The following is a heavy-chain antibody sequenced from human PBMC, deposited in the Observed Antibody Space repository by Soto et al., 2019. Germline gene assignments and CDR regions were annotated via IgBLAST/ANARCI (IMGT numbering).Heavy chain of an antibody. V-gene: IGHV5-51*01. Sequence: GESLKISCKSSGYSFTGYWIGWVRQMPGKGLEWMGIIYPGDSDTRYSPSFQGQVTISADKSISTAYLQWSSLKASDTAMYYCARHRVTMIRGVYYYYGMDVWGPGTTATVSS. CDR1: GYSFTGYW. CDR2: IYPGDSDT. CDR3: ARHRVTMIRGVYYYYGMDV. J-gene: IGHJ6*02. D-gene: IGHD3-10*01.